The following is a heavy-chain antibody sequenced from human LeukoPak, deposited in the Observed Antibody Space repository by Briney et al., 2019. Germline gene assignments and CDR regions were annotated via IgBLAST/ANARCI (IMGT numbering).Heavy chain of an antibody. CDR2: MDPNSGNT. CDR1: GYTFTSYD. V-gene: IGHV1-8*01. J-gene: IGHJ4*02. CDR3: ARYSSGWSLFDY. Sequence: GASVKVSCKASGYTFTSYDINWVRQATGQGLEWMGWMDPNSGNTGYAQKFQGRVTMTRNTSISTAYMELSSLRSEDTAVYYCARYSSGWSLFDYWGQGTLVTVSS. D-gene: IGHD6-19*01.